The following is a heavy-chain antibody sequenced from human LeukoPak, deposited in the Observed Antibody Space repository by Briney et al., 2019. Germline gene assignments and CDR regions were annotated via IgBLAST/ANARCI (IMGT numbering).Heavy chain of an antibody. CDR3: AKGKRSGYYYVELDY. V-gene: IGHV3-9*01. D-gene: IGHD3-22*01. CDR2: ISWNSGSL. J-gene: IGHJ4*02. CDR1: GFTFDDYA. Sequence: GGSLRLSCAASGFTFDDYAMHWVRQAPGKGLEWVSGISWNSGSLGYADSVKGRFTISRDNAKNSLYLQMNSLRAEDTALYYCAKGKRSGYYYVELDYWGQGTLVTVSS.